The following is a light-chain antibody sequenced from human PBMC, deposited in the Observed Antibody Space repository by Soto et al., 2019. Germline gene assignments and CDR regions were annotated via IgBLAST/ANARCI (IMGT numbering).Light chain of an antibody. Sequence: IGMTESPASLSMSPGETATLSCMSSQRVNNNLAWYQQKPGQAPRLLIYGASTRATGIPARFSGSGSGTEFTLTISSLQSEDFAVYYCQQYNNWPPVTFGQGTRLEIK. CDR3: QQYNNWPPVT. J-gene: IGKJ5*01. CDR1: QRVNNN. CDR2: GAS. V-gene: IGKV3-15*01.